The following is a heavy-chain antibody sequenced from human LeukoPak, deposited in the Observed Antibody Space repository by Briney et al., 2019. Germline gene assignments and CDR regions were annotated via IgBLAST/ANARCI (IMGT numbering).Heavy chain of an antibody. Sequence: GGSLRLSCAASGFTSSGYEMNRVRQAPGKGLEWVSYISISGTTIHYADSVKGRFTISRDNAKNSLYLQMNSLRAEDTAVYYCARDLPLEWLHQWGQGTLLTVSS. D-gene: IGHD3-3*01. CDR1: GFTSSGYE. CDR3: ARDLPLEWLHQ. V-gene: IGHV3-48*03. CDR2: ISISGTTI. J-gene: IGHJ4*02.